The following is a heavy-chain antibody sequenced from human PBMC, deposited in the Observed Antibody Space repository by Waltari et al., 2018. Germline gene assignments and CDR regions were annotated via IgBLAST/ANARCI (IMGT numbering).Heavy chain of an antibody. Sequence: VQLVESGGALVKPGGSLRVSCTASGFTCSAYLMTWVRQAPGKGLEWISYISNTGNTIYSAESVRGRFFISRDNAQNSLFLQMNSLSAEDTAVYYCAREYGLRGTTLTTGYWGQGTLVTVSS. J-gene: IGHJ4*02. V-gene: IGHV3-11*01. D-gene: IGHD4-4*01. CDR3: AREYGLRGTTLTTGY. CDR1: GFTCSAYL. CDR2: ISNTGNTI.